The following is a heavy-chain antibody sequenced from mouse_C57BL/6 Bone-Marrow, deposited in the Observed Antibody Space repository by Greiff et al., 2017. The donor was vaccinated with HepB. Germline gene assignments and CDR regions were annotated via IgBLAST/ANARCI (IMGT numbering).Heavy chain of an antibody. CDR3: ARGGYYGSSRDFDY. D-gene: IGHD1-1*01. CDR1: GYTFTSYW. CDR2: IDPSDIET. Sequence: VQLQQPGAELVRPGSSVKLSCKASGYTFTSYWMHWVKQRPIQGLEWIGNIDPSDIETHYNQKFKDKATLTVDKSTSTTYMQLSSLTSEDSAVYYCARGGYYGSSRDFDYWGQGTTLTVSS. J-gene: IGHJ2*01. V-gene: IGHV1-52*01.